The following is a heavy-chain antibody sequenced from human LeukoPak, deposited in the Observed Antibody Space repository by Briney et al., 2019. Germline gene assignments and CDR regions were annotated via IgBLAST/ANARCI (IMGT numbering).Heavy chain of an antibody. CDR1: GGSISGAY. CDR3: ARTGSGRDYYGMDV. Sequence: SETLSLTCSVSGGSISGAYWSWIRQAPGRGLEWIGYVYYRGNTDYNPSLESRVTISIDTSKNHFSLNLTSVTAADTAIYYCARTGSGRDYYGMDVWGQGTSVTVSS. D-gene: IGHD5-12*01. J-gene: IGHJ6*02. CDR2: VYYRGNT. V-gene: IGHV4-59*01.